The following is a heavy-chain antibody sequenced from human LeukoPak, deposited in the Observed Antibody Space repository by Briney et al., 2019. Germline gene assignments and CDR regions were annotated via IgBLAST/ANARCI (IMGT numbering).Heavy chain of an antibody. CDR3: ARLRGVAAREMDV. J-gene: IGHJ6*02. CDR2: ITGSGGNT. D-gene: IGHD6-6*01. Sequence: GGSLRLSCAASGFTFGSYVIKWVRQAPGKGLEWVSGITGSGGNTYYADSVKGRFIISRDNSKNILYLQMNSLRVEDTAVYYCARLRGVAAREMDVWGQGTTVTVSS. V-gene: IGHV3-23*01. CDR1: GFTFGSYV.